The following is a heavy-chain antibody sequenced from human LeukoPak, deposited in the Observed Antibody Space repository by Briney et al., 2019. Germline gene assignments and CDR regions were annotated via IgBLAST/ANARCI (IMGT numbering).Heavy chain of an antibody. J-gene: IGHJ4*02. CDR1: GFTFSSYA. V-gene: IGHV3-23*01. Sequence: GGSLRLSCAASGFTFSSYAMSWVRQAPGKGVEWVSAISGSGGSTYYADSVKGRFTISRDNSKNTLYLQMNSLRAEDTAVYYCAKEYYDSSGYYDPATLTDWGQGTLVTVSS. CDR2: ISGSGGST. D-gene: IGHD3-22*01. CDR3: AKEYYDSSGYYDPATLTD.